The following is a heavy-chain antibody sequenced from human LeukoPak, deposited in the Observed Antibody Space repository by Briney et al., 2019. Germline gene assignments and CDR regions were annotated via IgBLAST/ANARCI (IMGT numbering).Heavy chain of an antibody. CDR3: ARDITGSSWFHDAFDI. CDR2: IYHSGST. D-gene: IGHD6-13*01. Sequence: SETLSLTCTVSGYSISSNYYWGWIRQPPGKGLEWIGSIYHSGSTYFNPSLKSRVTISVDTSKNQFSLKLSSVTAADTAVYYCARDITGSSWFHDAFDIWGQGTMVTVSS. J-gene: IGHJ3*02. V-gene: IGHV4-38-2*02. CDR1: GYSISSNYY.